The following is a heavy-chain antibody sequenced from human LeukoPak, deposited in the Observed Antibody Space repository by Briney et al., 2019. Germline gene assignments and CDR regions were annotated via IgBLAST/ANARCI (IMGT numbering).Heavy chain of an antibody. CDR2: INHSRST. V-gene: IGHV4-38-2*02. D-gene: IGHD2-15*01. CDR1: GYSISSGYY. J-gene: IGHJ6*03. Sequence: SSETLSLTCTVSGYSISSGYYWGWSRQPPGKGLEWIGSINHSRSTYYNPSLKSRVTISVDTTKNQFSLKLSSVTAADTAVDYCAREYSRALYYYYYMDVWGKGTTVTVSS. CDR3: AREYSRALYYYYYMDV.